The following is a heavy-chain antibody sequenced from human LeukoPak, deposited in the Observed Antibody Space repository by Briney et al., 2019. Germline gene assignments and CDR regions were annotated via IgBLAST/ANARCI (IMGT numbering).Heavy chain of an antibody. CDR2: ISYDGSNK. CDR1: GFSFSNYA. CDR3: AGGGGIAAAGLDFDY. Sequence: GGSLRLSCAASGFSFSNYAMTWVRQAPGKGLEWVAVISYDGSNKYYADSVKGRFTISRDNSKNTLYLQMNSLRAEDTAVYYCAGGGGIAAAGLDFDYWGQGTLVTVSS. J-gene: IGHJ4*02. V-gene: IGHV3-30-3*01. D-gene: IGHD6-13*01.